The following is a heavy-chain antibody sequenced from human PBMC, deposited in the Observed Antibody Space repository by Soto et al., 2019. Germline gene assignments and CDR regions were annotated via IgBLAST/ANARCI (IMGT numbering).Heavy chain of an antibody. D-gene: IGHD6-19*01. CDR2: IYYSGST. Sequence: SDTLSLTCIVSGGSISSNSYFWGWIRQPPGKGLEWIGSIYYSGSTHYNPSLKSRVTMSEDTSKNQFSVSLSSVTAADTAVYYCARQRYSSVWAPFDFWGQGTQVTVSS. CDR1: GGSISSNSYF. CDR3: ARQRYSSVWAPFDF. V-gene: IGHV4-39*01. J-gene: IGHJ4*02.